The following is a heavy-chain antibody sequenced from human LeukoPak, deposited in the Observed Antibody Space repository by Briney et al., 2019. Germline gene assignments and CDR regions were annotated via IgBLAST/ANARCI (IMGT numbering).Heavy chain of an antibody. CDR1: GYTFTGYG. CDR3: ARFISGYYYYFDS. D-gene: IGHD5-12*01. V-gene: IGHV1-18*01. J-gene: IGHJ4*02. Sequence: ASVKVSCKASGYTFTGYGITRVRQAPGQGLEWMGWINAYNGNTDYSQKLQGRVTMTTDTSTSTAYMELRSLRSDDTALYFCARFISGYYYYFDSWGQGTLVTVSS. CDR2: INAYNGNT.